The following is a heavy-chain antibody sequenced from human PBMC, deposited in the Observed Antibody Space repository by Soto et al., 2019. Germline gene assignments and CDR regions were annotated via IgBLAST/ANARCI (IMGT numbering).Heavy chain of an antibody. V-gene: IGHV1-18*01. CDR1: GYTFTSYG. CDR3: ARAAPHPGRSSGFDYYYYDMDV. D-gene: IGHD6-6*01. CDR2: ISAYNGNT. Sequence: ASVKVSCKASGYTFTSYGISWVRQAPGQGLEWMGWISAYNGNTNYAQKLQGRVTMTTDTSTSTAYMELRSLRSDDTAVDYCARAAPHPGRSSGFDYYYYDMDVWGKGTTVTVSS. J-gene: IGHJ6*03.